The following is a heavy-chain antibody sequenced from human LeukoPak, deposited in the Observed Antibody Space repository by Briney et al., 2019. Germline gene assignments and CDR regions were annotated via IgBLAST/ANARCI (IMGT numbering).Heavy chain of an antibody. J-gene: IGHJ4*02. Sequence: GGSLRPSCAASGFTFSSYAMSWVRQAPGKGLEWVSAISGSGGSTYYADSVKGRFTISRDNSKNTLYLQMNSLRAEDTAVYYCAKDLISAMVTSTGPYYFDYWGQGTLVTVSS. CDR2: ISGSGGST. CDR3: AKDLISAMVTSTGPYYFDY. CDR1: GFTFSSYA. D-gene: IGHD5-18*01. V-gene: IGHV3-23*01.